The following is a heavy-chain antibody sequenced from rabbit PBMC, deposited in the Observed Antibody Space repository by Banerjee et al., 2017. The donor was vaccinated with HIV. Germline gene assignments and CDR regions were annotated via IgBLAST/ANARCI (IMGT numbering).Heavy chain of an antibody. D-gene: IGHD4-1*01. CDR3: ARIPTGWIDYFKL. V-gene: IGHV1S45*01. CDR2: IYTSSGST. Sequence: EESGGDLVKPEGSLTLTCTASGFSFSSSYWICWVRQAPGKGLEWIACIYTSSGSTYYASWAKGRFTISKTSSTTVTLQMTSLTAADTATYFCARIPTGWIDYFKLWGQGTLVTVS. CDR1: GFSFSSSYW. J-gene: IGHJ4*01.